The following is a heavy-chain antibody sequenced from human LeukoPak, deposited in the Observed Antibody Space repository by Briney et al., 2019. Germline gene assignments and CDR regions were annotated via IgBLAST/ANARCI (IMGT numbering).Heavy chain of an antibody. Sequence: ASVKVSCKVSGYTLTELFMHWVRQVPGNGLEWMGGFDPEDGETIYAQKFQGRVTMTEDTSTDTAYMGLSSLRSEDTAIYYCAAVVAATIFDYWGQGTLVTVSS. V-gene: IGHV1-24*01. CDR1: GYTLTELF. CDR2: FDPEDGET. CDR3: AAVVAATIFDY. D-gene: IGHD2-15*01. J-gene: IGHJ4*02.